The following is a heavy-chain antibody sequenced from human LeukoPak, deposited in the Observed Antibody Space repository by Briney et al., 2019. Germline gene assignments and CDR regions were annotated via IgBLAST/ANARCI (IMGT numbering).Heavy chain of an antibody. Sequence: PGGSLRLSCAASGFTFSSYAMHWVRQAPGKGLEWVAVISYDGSNKYYADSVKGRFSISRDNSKNTLYVQMNSLRAEDTAVYYCARGPPRIQLWLGAFDIWGQGTMVTVSS. V-gene: IGHV3-30-3*01. J-gene: IGHJ3*02. CDR1: GFTFSSYA. CDR2: ISYDGSNK. CDR3: ARGPPRIQLWLGAFDI. D-gene: IGHD5-18*01.